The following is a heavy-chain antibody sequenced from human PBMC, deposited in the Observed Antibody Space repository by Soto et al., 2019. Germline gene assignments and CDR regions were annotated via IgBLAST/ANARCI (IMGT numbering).Heavy chain of an antibody. V-gene: IGHV4-31*03. Sequence: QVQLQESGPGLVKPSQTLSLTCTVSGGSISSGGYYWTWIRQHPGKGLEWIGYNYYSGITYYNPSLKSRVTLSXXXSXXQFSRKLSSVTAADTAVYYCARGSSIAGLYYGMDVWGQGTTVTVSS. D-gene: IGHD6-6*01. J-gene: IGHJ6*02. CDR2: NYYSGIT. CDR1: GGSISSGGYY. CDR3: ARGSSIAGLYYGMDV.